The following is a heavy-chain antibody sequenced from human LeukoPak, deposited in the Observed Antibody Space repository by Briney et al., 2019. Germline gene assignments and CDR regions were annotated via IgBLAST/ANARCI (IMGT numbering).Heavy chain of an antibody. Sequence: ASVTVSCKASGYNFTNYAILWVRQAPGQGLEWMGWISCNNGYTNYAQKFQGRMSMTTETSTSTAYMALTTLKSDDTAVYYCARTGPVGRYWGQGTLVTVSS. CDR2: ISCNNGYT. CDR3: ARTGPVGRY. CDR1: GYNFTNYA. J-gene: IGHJ4*02. D-gene: IGHD1-26*01. V-gene: IGHV1-18*01.